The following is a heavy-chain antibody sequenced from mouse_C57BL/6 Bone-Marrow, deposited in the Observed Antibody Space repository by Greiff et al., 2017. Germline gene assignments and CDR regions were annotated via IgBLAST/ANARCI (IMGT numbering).Heavy chain of an antibody. V-gene: IGHV1-69*01. J-gene: IGHJ2*01. CDR2: IDPSDSST. CDR3: ARGRRGDY. CDR1: GYTFTSYW. D-gene: IGHD2-12*01. Sequence: QVQLQQPGAELVMPGASVKLSCKASGYTFTSYWMHWVKQRPGQGLEWIGEIDPSDSSTNYNQKFKGKSTLTVDKASSTAYMQLSSLTSEDSAVYYCARGRRGDYWGQGTTLTVSS.